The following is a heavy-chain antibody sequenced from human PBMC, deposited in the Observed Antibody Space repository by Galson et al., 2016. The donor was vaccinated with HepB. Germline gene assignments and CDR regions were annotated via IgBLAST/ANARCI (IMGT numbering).Heavy chain of an antibody. D-gene: IGHD6-19*01. V-gene: IGHV5-51*01. CDR2: IFPGDSDT. J-gene: IGHJ3*01. CDR3: ARTYSSGGTDASNL. CDR1: GYSFTTYW. Sequence: QSGAEVKKPGETLKISCTGSGYSFTTYWIGWVRQKPGKGLEWMGIIFPGDSDTKYSPSFQGQVTISGDKSISTAYLQWSSLKASDTAMYYCARTYSSGGTDASNLWGQGTMVTVSS.